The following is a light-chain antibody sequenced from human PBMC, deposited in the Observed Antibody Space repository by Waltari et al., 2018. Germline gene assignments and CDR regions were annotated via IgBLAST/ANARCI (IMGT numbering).Light chain of an antibody. Sequence: DIQMTQSPSSLSASDGDRVTITCRAGQSISTHLNWYHKKSGTAPKLLIYAASNLQRGVPSRFSGSGSGTDFTLTISSLQPEDFATYYCQQTYSYPWTFGQGTKVEIQ. CDR2: AAS. J-gene: IGKJ1*01. CDR1: QSISTH. CDR3: QQTYSYPWT. V-gene: IGKV1-39*01.